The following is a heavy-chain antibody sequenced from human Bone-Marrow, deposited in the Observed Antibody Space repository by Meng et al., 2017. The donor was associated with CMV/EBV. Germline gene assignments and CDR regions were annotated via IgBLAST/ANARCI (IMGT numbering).Heavy chain of an antibody. CDR3: ARLTSTRYYYYGMDV. D-gene: IGHD2-2*01. V-gene: IGHV4-39*01. CDR1: GGSISSSSYY. J-gene: IGHJ6*02. CDR2: IYYSGST. Sequence: GSLRLSCTVSGGSISSSSYYWGWIRQPPGKGLEWIGSIYYSGSTYYNPSLKSRVTISVDTSKNQFSLKLSSVTAADTAVYYCARLTSTRYYYYGMDVWGQGTTVTVSS.